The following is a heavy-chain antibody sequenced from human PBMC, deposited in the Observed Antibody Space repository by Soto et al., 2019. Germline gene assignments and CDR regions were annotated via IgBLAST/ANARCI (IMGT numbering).Heavy chain of an antibody. Sequence: PGESLEISGTGSGYSFAGYWIGWVRQMPGKGLDWMGVIYPGDSDTRYSPSFHGQVTISADKSISTAYPQWSSLKASDTAMYFCARLPGVRGVFDGFNAWGQGTVVTVSS. D-gene: IGHD3-10*01. V-gene: IGHV5-51*01. J-gene: IGHJ3*01. CDR3: ARLPGVRGVFDGFNA. CDR1: GYSFAGYW. CDR2: IYPGDSDT.